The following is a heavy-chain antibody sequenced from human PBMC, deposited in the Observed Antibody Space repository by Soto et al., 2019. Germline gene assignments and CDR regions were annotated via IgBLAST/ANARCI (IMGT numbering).Heavy chain of an antibody. Sequence: ASVKVSCKASGFAFITYYMHWVRQAPGQGXEWVGTVNPSGGDTSYAQKFQGRVTMTRDTSTNSLYMEISNLRSEDTAVYYCARSRYCSSTSCRNYYYYYGMDVWDQGTTVTVSS. D-gene: IGHD2-2*01. CDR3: ARSRYCSSTSCRNYYYYYGMDV. CDR1: GFAFITYY. CDR2: VNPSGGDT. J-gene: IGHJ6*02. V-gene: IGHV1-46*01.